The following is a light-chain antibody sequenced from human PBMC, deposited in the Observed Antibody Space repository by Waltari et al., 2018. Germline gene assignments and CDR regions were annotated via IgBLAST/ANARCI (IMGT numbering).Light chain of an antibody. CDR1: QSVLYNSNDKNY. CDR3: QQYYRSRT. Sequence: DIVMAQSPDSLAVSLGERATINCKSSQSVLYNSNDKNYLAWYQQKPGQPPKLLIYWASTRESGVPDRFSGSGSGTDFTLTISSLQAEDVAVYYCQQYYRSRTFGQGTKVEIK. J-gene: IGKJ1*01. CDR2: WAS. V-gene: IGKV4-1*01.